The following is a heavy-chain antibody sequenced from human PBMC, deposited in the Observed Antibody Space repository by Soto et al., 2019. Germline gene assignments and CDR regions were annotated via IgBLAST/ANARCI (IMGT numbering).Heavy chain of an antibody. D-gene: IGHD3-3*01. J-gene: IGHJ4*02. V-gene: IGHV3-64D*06. Sequence: LRLSCSASGFTFSNFAMHWVRQTPGKGLEYVSAISSKGDSTYYADSVKGRFTISRDNSKNTLYLQMSSLSAEDTAVYYCAKDKRAPIFGVVSLLDYWGQGALVTVSS. CDR2: ISSKGDST. CDR3: AKDKRAPIFGVVSLLDY. CDR1: GFTFSNFA.